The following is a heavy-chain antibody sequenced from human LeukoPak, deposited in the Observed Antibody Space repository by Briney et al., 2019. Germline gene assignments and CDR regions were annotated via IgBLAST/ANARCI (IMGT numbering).Heavy chain of an antibody. CDR3: ARELWFGEFPGYYYMDV. J-gene: IGHJ6*03. V-gene: IGHV1-46*01. D-gene: IGHD3-10*01. CDR2: INPSGGST. CDR1: GYTFTSYY. Sequence: ASVKVSCKASGYTFTSYYMHWVRQAPGQGLEWMGIINPSGGSTSYAQKFQGRVTMTRDMSTSTVYMELSSLRSEDTAVYYCARELWFGEFPGYYYMDVWGKGTTVTVSS.